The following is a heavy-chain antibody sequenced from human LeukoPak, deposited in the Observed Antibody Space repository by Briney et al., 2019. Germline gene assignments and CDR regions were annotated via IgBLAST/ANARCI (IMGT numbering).Heavy chain of an antibody. CDR1: GGSISNSSYY. CDR2: IYYSGST. J-gene: IGHJ4*02. Sequence: SETLFLTCTVSGGSISNSSYYWGWIRQPPGKGLEWIGSIYYSGSTYYNPSLKSRVTISVDTSKNQFSLKLSSVTAADTAVYYCAKFKDTAMVTVDYWGQGTLVTVSS. V-gene: IGHV4-39*01. CDR3: AKFKDTAMVTVDY. D-gene: IGHD5-18*01.